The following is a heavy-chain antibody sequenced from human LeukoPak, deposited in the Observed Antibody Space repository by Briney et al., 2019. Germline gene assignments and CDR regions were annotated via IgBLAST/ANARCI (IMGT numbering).Heavy chain of an antibody. Sequence: SETLSLTCTVSGYSISSGYYWGWIRQPPGKGLEWIGYIYYSGSTNYNPSLKSRVTISVDTSKNQFSLKLSSVTAADTAVYYCASSSGWQYYFDYWGQGTLVTVSS. CDR2: IYYSGST. D-gene: IGHD6-19*01. CDR1: GYSISSGYY. V-gene: IGHV4-61*01. CDR3: ASSSGWQYYFDY. J-gene: IGHJ4*02.